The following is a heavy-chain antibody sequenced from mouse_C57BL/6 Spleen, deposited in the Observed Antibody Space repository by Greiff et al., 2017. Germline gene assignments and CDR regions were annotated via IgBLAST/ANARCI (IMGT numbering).Heavy chain of an antibody. J-gene: IGHJ4*01. Sequence: QVQLQQSGAELARPGASVKLSCKASGYTFTSYGLSWVKQRTGQGLEWIGETYPRSGNTYYNEKFKGKATLTADKSSSTAYMELRSLTSEDSAVYCCARYYYYGSRDYAMDYWGQGTSVTVSA. D-gene: IGHD1-1*01. CDR3: ARYYYYGSRDYAMDY. CDR1: GYTFTSYG. V-gene: IGHV1-81*01. CDR2: TYPRSGNT.